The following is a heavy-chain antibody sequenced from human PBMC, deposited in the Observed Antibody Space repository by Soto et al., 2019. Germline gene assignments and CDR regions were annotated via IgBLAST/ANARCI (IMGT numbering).Heavy chain of an antibody. D-gene: IGHD3-22*01. J-gene: IGHJ4*02. CDR2: IIPIFGTA. CDR3: ARARVYDSSGYRDY. CDR1: GGTFSSYA. V-gene: IGHV1-69*01. Sequence: VQLVQCGAEVQKPGSSVKVSCKASGGTFSSYAISWVRQAPGQGHEWMGGIIPIFGTANYAQKFQGRVTITGDESTSTAYTELSRVRSEDTDVYYCARARVYDSSGYRDYWGQGTLVTVSS.